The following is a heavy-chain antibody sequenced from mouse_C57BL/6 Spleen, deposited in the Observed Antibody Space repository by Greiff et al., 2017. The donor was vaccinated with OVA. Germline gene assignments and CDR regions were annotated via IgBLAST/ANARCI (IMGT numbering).Heavy chain of an antibody. CDR1: GYTFTDYN. D-gene: IGHD1-1*02. CDR3: ARGDYYKGYFDV. V-gene: IGHV1-18*01. CDR2: INPNNGGT. J-gene: IGHJ1*03. Sequence: VQLQQSGPELVKPGASVTIPCKASGYTFTDYNMDWVKQSHGKSLEWIGDINPNNGGTIYNQKFKGKATLTVDKSSSTAYMELRSLTSEDTAVYYCARGDYYKGYFDVWGTGTTVTVSS.